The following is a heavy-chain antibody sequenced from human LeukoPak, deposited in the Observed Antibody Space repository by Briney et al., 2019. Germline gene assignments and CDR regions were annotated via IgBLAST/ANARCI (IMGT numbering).Heavy chain of an antibody. D-gene: IGHD4-17*01. CDR2: IYYTGNS. J-gene: IGHJ4*02. V-gene: IGHV4-28*06. CDR1: GYSISSTNW. Sequence: SETLSLTCAVSGYSISSTNWWGWIRQPPGKGLEWIGYIYYTGNSNYNPSLKSRVTMSVDTSKNQFSLNLSSVTALDTAVYYCAREVDYAFYWGQGTLVTVSS. CDR3: AREVDYAFY.